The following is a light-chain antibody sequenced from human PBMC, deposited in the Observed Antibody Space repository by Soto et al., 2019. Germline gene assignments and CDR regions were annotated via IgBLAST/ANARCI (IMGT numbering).Light chain of an antibody. J-gene: IGLJ3*02. CDR1: SSDIGDYNY. V-gene: IGLV2-14*01. Sequence: QSVLTQPASVSGSPGQSITISCTGTSSDIGDYNYVSWYQQYPGKVHKLVIYDVSHRPSGVSNRFSGSKSGNTASLTISGLQAEDEADYYCSSSTTTISLVVFGGGTQLTVL. CDR2: DVS. CDR3: SSSTTTISLVV.